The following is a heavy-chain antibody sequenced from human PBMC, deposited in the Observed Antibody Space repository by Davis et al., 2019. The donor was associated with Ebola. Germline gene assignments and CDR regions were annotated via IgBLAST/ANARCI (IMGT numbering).Heavy chain of an antibody. Sequence: AASVKVSCKASGYTFTSYAMHWVRQAPGQRLEWMGWINAGNGDTKYSQKFRGRVTITRDTSASTSYMELSSLRSEDTAVYYCARGVEYSGYGGFRFDPWGQGTLVTVSS. J-gene: IGHJ5*02. V-gene: IGHV1-3*01. D-gene: IGHD5-12*01. CDR3: ARGVEYSGYGGFRFDP. CDR2: INAGNGDT. CDR1: GYTFTSYA.